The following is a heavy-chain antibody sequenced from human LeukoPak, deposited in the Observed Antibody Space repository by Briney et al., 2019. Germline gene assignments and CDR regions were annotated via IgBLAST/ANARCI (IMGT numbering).Heavy chain of an antibody. CDR2: IYHSGST. Sequence: SGTLSLTCAVSGGSISSSNWWSWIRQPPGKGLEWIGEIYHSGSTNYNPSLKSRVTISVDTSKNQFSLKLSSVTAADTAVYYCATSRLRYFDWLFYFDYWGQGTLVTVSS. CDR3: ATSRLRYFDWLFYFDY. V-gene: IGHV4-4*02. J-gene: IGHJ4*02. CDR1: GGSISSSNW. D-gene: IGHD3-9*01.